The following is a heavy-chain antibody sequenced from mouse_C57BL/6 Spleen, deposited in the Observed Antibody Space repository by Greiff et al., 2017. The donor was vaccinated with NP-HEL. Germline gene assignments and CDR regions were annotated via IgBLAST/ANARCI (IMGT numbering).Heavy chain of an antibody. CDR2: IDPETGGT. Sequence: QVQLQQSGAELVRPGASVTLSCKASGYTFTDYEMHWVKQTPVHGLEWIGAIDPETGGTAYNQKFKGKAILTADKSSSTAYMALRSLTSEDSAVYYCLVYYYYDWGQGTLVTVSA. CDR1: GYTFTDYE. V-gene: IGHV1-15*01. J-gene: IGHJ3*01. D-gene: IGHD2-4*01. CDR3: LVYYYYD.